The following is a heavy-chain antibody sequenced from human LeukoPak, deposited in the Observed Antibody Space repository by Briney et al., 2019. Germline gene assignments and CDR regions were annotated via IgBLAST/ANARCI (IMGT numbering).Heavy chain of an antibody. CDR1: GFTVSSNY. CDR3: AMHTYYYDSSGYY. Sequence: GGSLRLTCAASGFTVSSNYMSWVRQAPGKGLEWVSVIYSGGSTYYAVSVKGRFTIYRDNSKNAVYLQMNSLRAEDTAVYYCAMHTYYYDSSGYYWGQGTLVTVSS. D-gene: IGHD3-22*01. J-gene: IGHJ4*02. CDR2: IYSGGST. V-gene: IGHV3-66*02.